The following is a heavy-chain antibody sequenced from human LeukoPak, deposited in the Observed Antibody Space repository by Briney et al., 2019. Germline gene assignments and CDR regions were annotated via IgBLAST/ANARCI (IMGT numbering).Heavy chain of an antibody. CDR1: GFTVSSNY. CDR3: ASTTYCGGDCYPPDFDY. V-gene: IGHV3-66*02. CDR2: IYSGGST. J-gene: IGHJ4*02. D-gene: IGHD2-21*02. Sequence: GGSLRLSCAASGFTVSSNYMSWVRQAPGKGLEWVSVIYSGGSTYYADSVKGRFTISRDNSKNTLYLQMNSLRAEDTAVCYCASTTYCGGDCYPPDFDYWGQGTLVTVSS.